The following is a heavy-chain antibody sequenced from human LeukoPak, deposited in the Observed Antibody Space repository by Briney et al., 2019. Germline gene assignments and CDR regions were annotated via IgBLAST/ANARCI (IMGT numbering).Heavy chain of an antibody. V-gene: IGHV3-48*04. D-gene: IGHD6-19*01. CDR1: GFSFSSYG. CDR2: ISSGSITI. J-gene: IGHJ4*02. Sequence: PGGSLRLSCAASGFSFSSYGMNWVRQAPGKGLEWVSYISSGSITIYYADSVKGRFTISRDNAKNSLYLQMNSLRAEDTAVYYCARVGPVAGTRYFDYWGQGTLVTVSS. CDR3: ARVGPVAGTRYFDY.